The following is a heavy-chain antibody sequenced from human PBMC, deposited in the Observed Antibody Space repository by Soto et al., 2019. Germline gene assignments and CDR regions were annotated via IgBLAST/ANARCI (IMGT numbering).Heavy chain of an antibody. CDR1: GYTFTSYY. V-gene: IGHV1-46*01. J-gene: IGHJ4*02. CDR2: INPSGGST. D-gene: IGHD1-26*01. CDR3: ARDRVVGATSGYYFDY. Sequence: ASVKVSGKASGYTFTSYYMHWVRQAPGQGLEWMGIINPSGGSTSYAQKFQGRVTMTRDTSTSTIYMELSSLRSEDTAVYYCARDRVVGATSGYYFDYWGQGTLVTVSS.